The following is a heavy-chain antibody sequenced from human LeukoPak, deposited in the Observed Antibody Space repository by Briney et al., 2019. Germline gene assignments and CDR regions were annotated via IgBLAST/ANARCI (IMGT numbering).Heavy chain of an antibody. Sequence: SVKVSCKASGGTFSSYAISWVRQAPGQGLEWMGRIIPILGIANYAQKFQGRVTMTRDTSTSTLYMELSSLRSEDTAVYYCARCLRGGDFVAQDAFDIWGQGTMVTVSS. D-gene: IGHD2-21*02. CDR2: IIPILGIA. J-gene: IGHJ3*02. V-gene: IGHV1-69*04. CDR3: ARCLRGGDFVAQDAFDI. CDR1: GGTFSSYA.